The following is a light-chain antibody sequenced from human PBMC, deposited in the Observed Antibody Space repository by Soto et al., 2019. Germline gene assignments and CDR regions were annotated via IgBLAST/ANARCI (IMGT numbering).Light chain of an antibody. Sequence: NFMLTQPHSVSESPGKTVTISCTRSSGSIASNYVQWYQQRPGSAPTTVIYEDNQRPSGVPDRFSGSIDSSSNSASLTISGLKTEDEADYDCQSYDSSNRHAGFGGGTQLTVL. J-gene: IGLJ7*01. CDR1: SGSIASNY. V-gene: IGLV6-57*04. CDR2: EDN. CDR3: QSYDSSNRHAG.